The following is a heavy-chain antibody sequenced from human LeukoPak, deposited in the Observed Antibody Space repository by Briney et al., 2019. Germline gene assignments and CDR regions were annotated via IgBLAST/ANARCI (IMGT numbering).Heavy chain of an antibody. V-gene: IGHV3-49*04. Sequence: GGSLRLSCTASGFTFGDYAMSWVRQAPGKGLEWVGFIRSKAYGGTTEYAASVKGRFTISRDDSKSIAYLQMNSLRAEDTAVYYCARPSHPGVAGDGDAFDIWGQGTMVTVSS. CDR1: GFTFGDYA. CDR2: IRSKAYGGTT. CDR3: ARPSHPGVAGDGDAFDI. D-gene: IGHD6-19*01. J-gene: IGHJ3*02.